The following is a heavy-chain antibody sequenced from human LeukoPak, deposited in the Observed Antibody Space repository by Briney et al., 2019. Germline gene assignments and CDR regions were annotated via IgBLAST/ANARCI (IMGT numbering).Heavy chain of an antibody. CDR3: ATRPRDSSGYYLGAFDA. Sequence: GGSLRLSCEASGFTFSTYDMGWVRQAPGKGLEWVSVIGASGTETYYSDSAKGRFTVSRDNSKDTLFLHMSSLRAEDTAVYFCATRPRDSSGYYLGAFDAWGQGTTVTVSS. V-gene: IGHV3-23*01. D-gene: IGHD3-22*01. CDR1: GFTFSTYD. CDR2: IGASGTET. J-gene: IGHJ3*01.